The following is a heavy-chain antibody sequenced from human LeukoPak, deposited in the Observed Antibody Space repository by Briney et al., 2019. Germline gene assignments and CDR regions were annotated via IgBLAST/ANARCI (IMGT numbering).Heavy chain of an antibody. CDR1: GGTFSSYA. V-gene: IGHV1-69*04. CDR3: AKARGYCSGGSCRSRWFDP. D-gene: IGHD2-15*01. J-gene: IGHJ5*02. Sequence: SVKVSCKASGGTFSSYAISWVRQAPGQGLAWMGRIIPILGIANYAQKFQGRVTITADKSTSTAYMELSSLRSEDTAVYYCAKARGYCSGGSCRSRWFDPWGQGTLVTVSS. CDR2: IIPILGIA.